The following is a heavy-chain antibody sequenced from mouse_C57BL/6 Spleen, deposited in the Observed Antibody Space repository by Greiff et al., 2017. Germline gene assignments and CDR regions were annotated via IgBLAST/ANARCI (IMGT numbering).Heavy chain of an antibody. V-gene: IGHV5-4*01. J-gene: IGHJ1*03. CDR2: ISDGGSYT. CDR1: GFTFSSYA. CDR3: ARNYYGSSNWYFDV. D-gene: IGHD1-1*01. Sequence: EVQLVESGGGLVKPGGSLKLSCAASGFTFSSYAMSWVRQTPEKRLEWVATISDGGSYTYYPDNVKGRFTISRDNAKNNLYLQMSHLKSEDTAMYYCARNYYGSSNWYFDVWGTGTTVTVSS.